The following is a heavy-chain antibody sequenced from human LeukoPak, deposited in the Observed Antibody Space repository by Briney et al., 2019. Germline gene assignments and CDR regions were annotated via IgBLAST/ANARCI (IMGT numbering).Heavy chain of an antibody. Sequence: GGSLRLSCAASGFTFSSYDMHWVRQAPGKGLEWVAVISYDGSNKYYADSVKGRFTISRDNSKNTLYLQMNSLRAEDTAVYYCARDGSITMVRGVSWFDPWGQGTLVTVSS. CDR3: ARDGSITMVRGVSWFDP. CDR1: GFTFSSYD. CDR2: ISYDGSNK. V-gene: IGHV3-30*04. D-gene: IGHD3-10*01. J-gene: IGHJ5*02.